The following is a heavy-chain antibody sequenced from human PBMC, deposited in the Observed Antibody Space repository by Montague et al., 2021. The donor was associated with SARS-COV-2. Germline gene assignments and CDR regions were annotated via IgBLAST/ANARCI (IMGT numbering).Heavy chain of an antibody. CDR1: GFTFSSYA. Sequence: SLRLSCAASGFTFSSYAMHWVRQAPGKGLEWVAVISYDGSNKYYADSVKGRFTISRDNSKNTLYLQMNSLRAEDTAVYYCARDNYDHVWGSYRYIYWGQGTLVTVSS. CDR3: ARDNYDHVWGSYRYIY. CDR2: ISYDGSNK. D-gene: IGHD3-16*02. J-gene: IGHJ4*02. V-gene: IGHV3-30*04.